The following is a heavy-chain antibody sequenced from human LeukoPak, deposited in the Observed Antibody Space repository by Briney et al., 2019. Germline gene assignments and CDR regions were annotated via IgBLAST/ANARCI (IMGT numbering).Heavy chain of an antibody. CDR3: ARESRTLAAAGTFDY. CDR1: GFTFSSYS. J-gene: IGHJ4*02. D-gene: IGHD6-13*01. CDR2: ISSSSSYI. V-gene: IGHV3-21*01. Sequence: PGGSLRLSCAASGFTFSSYSMNWVRQAPGKGLEWVSSISSSSSYIYYADSVKGRFTISRDNAKNSLYLQMNSLRAEDTAVYYCARESRTLAAAGTFDYWGQGTLVTVSS.